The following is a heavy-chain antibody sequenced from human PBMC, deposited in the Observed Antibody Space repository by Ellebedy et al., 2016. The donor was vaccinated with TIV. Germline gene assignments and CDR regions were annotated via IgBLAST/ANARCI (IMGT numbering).Heavy chain of an antibody. D-gene: IGHD2-8*02. CDR3: PRCQTGWGSGWCNWLDP. CDR2: LYYNGNA. CDR1: GGSISSRSYY. Sequence: MPSETLSLPCTVPGGSISSRSYYWGWIRQPPGKNLEWIGTLYYNGNAYYNPSLRSRVSISIDTSKNQFTLRLSSVTAADTAVYYCPRCQTGWGSGWCNWLDPWGQGTLVTVSS. V-gene: IGHV4-39*06. J-gene: IGHJ5*02.